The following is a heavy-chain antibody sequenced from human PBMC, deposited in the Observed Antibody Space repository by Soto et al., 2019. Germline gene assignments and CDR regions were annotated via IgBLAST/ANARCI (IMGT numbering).Heavy chain of an antibody. CDR2: ISYNGIDK. D-gene: IGHD3-10*01. Sequence: QMQLVESGGGVVQPGMSLRLSCAVSGFTFTNHGIHWVRQAPGKGLQWVADISYNGIDKRYGDSVKGPGTISSDNFGDAAYLQMNGLRPEDTAVYYCAGGEGRNGHDTRFAYWGEGTLVTVSS. CDR1: GFTFTNHG. J-gene: IGHJ4*02. CDR3: AGGEGRNGHDTRFAY. V-gene: IGHV3-30*03.